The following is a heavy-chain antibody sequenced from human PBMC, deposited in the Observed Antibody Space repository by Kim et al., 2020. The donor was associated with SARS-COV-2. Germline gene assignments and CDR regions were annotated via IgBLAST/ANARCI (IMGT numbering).Heavy chain of an antibody. CDR2: IIPISGAT. D-gene: IGHD3-3*01. Sequence: SVKVSCKASGGTFSRYAMSWVRQAPGQGLEWMGGIIPISGATYYAQKFQGRVTITADESTTTAYMELSSLRSEDTAVYYCATPIMYFDFWSGYPPFDYWGQGTLVTVSS. J-gene: IGHJ4*02. V-gene: IGHV1-69*13. CDR3: ATPIMYFDFWSGYPPFDY. CDR1: GGTFSRYA.